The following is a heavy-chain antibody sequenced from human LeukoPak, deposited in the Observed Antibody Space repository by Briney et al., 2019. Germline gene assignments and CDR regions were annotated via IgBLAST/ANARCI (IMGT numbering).Heavy chain of an antibody. CDR3: ASSLRGVTDFDY. D-gene: IGHD3-10*01. CDR2: IYTSGST. Sequence: SQTLSLTCTVSGGSISSGSYYWSWIRQPAGKGLEWIGRIYTSGSTNYNPSLKSRVTISVDTSKNQFSLKLGSVTAADTAVYYCASSLRGVTDFDYWGQGTLVTVSS. J-gene: IGHJ4*02. V-gene: IGHV4-61*02. CDR1: GGSISSGSYY.